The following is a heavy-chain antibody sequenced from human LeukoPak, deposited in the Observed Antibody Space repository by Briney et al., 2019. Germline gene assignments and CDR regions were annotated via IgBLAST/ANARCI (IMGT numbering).Heavy chain of an antibody. D-gene: IGHD4-17*01. Sequence: GGSLRLSCAASGFTFSSYSMIWVGPAPGKGLGWVSSISISSSYIYYADSVKGRFTISRDNAKNSLYLQLNSLRAEDTAVYYCARAPPCYYGEYFFDYWGQGTLVTVSS. V-gene: IGHV3-21*01. CDR3: ARAPPCYYGEYFFDY. CDR2: ISISSSYI. CDR1: GFTFSSYS. J-gene: IGHJ4*02.